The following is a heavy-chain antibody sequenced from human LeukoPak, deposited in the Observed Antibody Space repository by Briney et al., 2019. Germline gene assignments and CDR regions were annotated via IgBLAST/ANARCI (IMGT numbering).Heavy chain of an antibody. CDR1: GFTFSRYW. Sequence: GGSLRLSCAASGFTFSRYWMQWVRQAPGKGLVWVSRINSDGSATSYADSVKGRFTSSRDNAKNTLYLQMNSLRAEDTAVYYCAREEYSWSLYWGQGTLVTVSS. J-gene: IGHJ4*02. CDR3: AREEYSWSLY. CDR2: INSDGSAT. V-gene: IGHV3-74*01. D-gene: IGHD1-26*01.